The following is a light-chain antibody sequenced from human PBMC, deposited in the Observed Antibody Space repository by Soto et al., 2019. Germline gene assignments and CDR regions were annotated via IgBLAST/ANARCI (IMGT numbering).Light chain of an antibody. CDR1: QSLLYTSNNKKY. CDR2: WAS. Sequence: DIVVTQSPESLAVSLGERATIYCNASQSLLYTSNNKKYLAWYQQKPGQRPKLLIYWASTRESGVPDRFSGSGSETDFTLTITSLQAEDVAVYYCQQYYSTTYTFGQGTKLEIK. J-gene: IGKJ2*01. V-gene: IGKV4-1*01. CDR3: QQYYSTTYT.